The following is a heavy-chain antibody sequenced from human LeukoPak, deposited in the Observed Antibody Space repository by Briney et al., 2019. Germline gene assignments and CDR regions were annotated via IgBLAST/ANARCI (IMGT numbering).Heavy chain of an antibody. D-gene: IGHD6-19*01. J-gene: IGHJ3*02. CDR2: IYYSGST. CDR1: GGSITNNNYY. Sequence: SETLSLTCTVSGGSITNNNYYWGWIRQPPGKGLEWIASIYYSGSTYYNPSLKSRVTISVDTSKNQFSLKLSSVTAADTAVYYCARDRVADNVLSTFDIWGQGTMVTVSS. CDR3: ARDRVADNVLSTFDI. V-gene: IGHV4-39*07.